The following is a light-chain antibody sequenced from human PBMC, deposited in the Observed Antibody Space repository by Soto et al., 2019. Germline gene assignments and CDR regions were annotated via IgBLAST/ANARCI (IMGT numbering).Light chain of an antibody. Sequence: EIVSTQSPGTLSLSPGERGTLSCRASQSVSSSYLAWYQQKPGQAPRLLIYGASSRATGTPDRFSGSGFGAQFTLTISRVEPEDFAVYYCQQYGSSPLTFGGGTKVDIK. J-gene: IGKJ4*01. V-gene: IGKV3-20*01. CDR2: GAS. CDR3: QQYGSSPLT. CDR1: QSVSSSY.